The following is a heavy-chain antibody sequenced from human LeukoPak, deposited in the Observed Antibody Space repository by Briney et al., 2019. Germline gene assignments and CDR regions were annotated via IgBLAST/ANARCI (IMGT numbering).Heavy chain of an antibody. Sequence: RAASVKVSCKASGYTFTSYGISWVRQAPGQGLEWMGGIIPIFGTANYAQKFQGRVTITADESTSTAYMELSSLRSEDTAVYYCARDLEALEVRWQRPSRWFDPWGQGTLVTVSS. CDR1: GYTFTSYG. J-gene: IGHJ5*02. CDR3: ARDLEALEVRWQRPSRWFDP. V-gene: IGHV1-69*13. D-gene: IGHD4-23*01. CDR2: IIPIFGTA.